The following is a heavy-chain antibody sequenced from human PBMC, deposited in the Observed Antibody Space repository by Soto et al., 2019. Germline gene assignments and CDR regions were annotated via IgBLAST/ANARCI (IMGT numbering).Heavy chain of an antibody. CDR1: GDSVSSNSAS. CDR3: ARDPQYYDILTGYEYNWFDP. Sequence: PSQTLSLTCAISGDSVSSNSASWNLIRQSPSRGLEWLGRTYYRSKWYNDYAVSVKSRITINPDTSKNQFSLQLNSVTPEDTAVYYCARDPQYYDILTGYEYNWFDPWGQGTLVTVYS. D-gene: IGHD3-9*01. V-gene: IGHV6-1*01. J-gene: IGHJ5*02. CDR2: TYYRSKWYN.